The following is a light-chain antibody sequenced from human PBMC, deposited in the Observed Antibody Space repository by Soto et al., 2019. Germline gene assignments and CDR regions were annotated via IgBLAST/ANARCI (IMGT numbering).Light chain of an antibody. V-gene: IGLV1-40*01. Sequence: QSALTQPPSVSGAPGQRVTISCTGSRSNIGAAYDAHWYQHLPGAAPKLLIYGNSNRPSGVPDRFSGSKSGTSASLAITGLQAEDEADYYCQSYDSSLSIYVFGSGTKVTVL. CDR3: QSYDSSLSIYV. CDR1: RSNIGAAYD. CDR2: GNS. J-gene: IGLJ1*01.